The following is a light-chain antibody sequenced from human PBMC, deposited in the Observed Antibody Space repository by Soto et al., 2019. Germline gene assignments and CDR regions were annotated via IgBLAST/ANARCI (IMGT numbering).Light chain of an antibody. J-gene: IGLJ3*02. CDR1: NSNIGRDT. CDR2: SNN. Sequence: QSVLTQPPSASGTPGQRVTISCSGSNSNIGRDTVSWYQAIPGTAPKLLIYSNNQRPSGVPDRFSGSKSGTSASLAISGLQSEDEADYFCATWDGSLNGWVFGGGTKVTVL. CDR3: ATWDGSLNGWV. V-gene: IGLV1-44*01.